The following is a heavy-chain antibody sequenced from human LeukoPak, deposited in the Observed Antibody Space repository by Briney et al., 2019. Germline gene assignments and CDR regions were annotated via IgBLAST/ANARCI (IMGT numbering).Heavy chain of an antibody. CDR1: GFTVSNNY. D-gene: IGHD6-13*01. V-gene: IGHV3-53*01. CDR2: IYSGGTT. J-gene: IGHJ4*02. CDR3: ARDPPGIAASVSGG. Sequence: GGSLRLSCTASGFTVSNNYMNWVRQAPGKGLEWVALIYSGGTTNYAESVKGRFTISRDNSKNTLYLQMTNVRVEDTAVYYCARDPPGIAASVSGGWGQGTLVTVSS.